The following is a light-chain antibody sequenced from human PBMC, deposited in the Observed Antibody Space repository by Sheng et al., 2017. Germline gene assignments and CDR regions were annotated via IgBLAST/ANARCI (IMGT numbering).Light chain of an antibody. CDR3: GTYDTGLGAGV. CDR2: DND. Sequence: QLVLTQTPSVSAAPGQKVTIFCSGSSSFMGSHYVSWYQHLPGTAPKLIIYDNDKRPSGISDRFSGSKSGTSATLGITGLQTGDEADYYCGTYDTGLGAGVFGPGTKVTVL. CDR1: SSFMGSHY. J-gene: IGLJ1*01. V-gene: IGLV1-51*01.